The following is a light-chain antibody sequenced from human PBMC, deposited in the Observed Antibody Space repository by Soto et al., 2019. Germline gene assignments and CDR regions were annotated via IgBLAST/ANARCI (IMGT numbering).Light chain of an antibody. CDR3: EQYESFPRT. CDR1: QSINNW. J-gene: IGKJ1*01. V-gene: IGKV1-5*03. CDR2: KSP. Sequence: DIQRTQSPSTLSASVGDRVTITCRASQSINNWLAWYQQKPGKAPKLFIFKSPTLESGVPSRFSGSGSGTEFALSISSLQPDDFATYFCEQYESFPRTFGQGTKVEIK.